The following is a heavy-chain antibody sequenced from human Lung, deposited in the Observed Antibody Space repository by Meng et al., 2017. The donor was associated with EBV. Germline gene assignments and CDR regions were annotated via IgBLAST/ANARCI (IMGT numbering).Heavy chain of an antibody. CDR3: ARGSLEADEDPG. Sequence: HVKLVQVGSVLKRPGASVKVSCMAVGYTSSIDAMNCVRPAPGQGLEWMGWINTITGDPTHAQGFTGRFVFSLDTSVSTAYLQISSLKTDDTAVYYCARGSLEADEDPGWGQGTLVTVSS. V-gene: IGHV7-4-1*02. CDR2: INTITGDP. J-gene: IGHJ4*02. D-gene: IGHD6-13*01. CDR1: GYTSSIDA.